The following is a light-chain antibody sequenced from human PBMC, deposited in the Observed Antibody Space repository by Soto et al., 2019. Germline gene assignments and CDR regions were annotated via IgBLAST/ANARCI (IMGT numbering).Light chain of an antibody. J-gene: IGLJ1*01. CDR1: SSNIGSNI. V-gene: IGLV1-44*01. CDR3: AAWDDSLNGPV. Sequence: QSVLTQPPSASGTPGQRVTISCSGSSSNIGSNIVNWYRQLPGTAPKLPIYSNNQRPSGVPDRFSGSKSGTSASLAISGLQSEDEADYYCAAWDDSLNGPVFGTGTKVTVL. CDR2: SNN.